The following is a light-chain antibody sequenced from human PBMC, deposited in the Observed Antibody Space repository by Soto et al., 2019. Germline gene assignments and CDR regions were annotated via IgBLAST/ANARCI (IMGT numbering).Light chain of an antibody. CDR3: LQYNKWPRT. CDR2: SAS. CDR1: HTLNSN. J-gene: IGKJ1*01. V-gene: IGKV3-15*01. Sequence: VVTQSPATLSVSPGERVTLSCRASHTLNSNLAWYQQKPGQAPRLLLYSASTRAAGIPARFSGSGSGTDFTLTISRLQPEDFAVYYCLQYNKWPRTFGQGTKVDIK.